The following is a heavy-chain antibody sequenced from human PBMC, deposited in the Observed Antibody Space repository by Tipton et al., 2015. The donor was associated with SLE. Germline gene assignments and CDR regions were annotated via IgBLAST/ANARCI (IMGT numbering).Heavy chain of an antibody. CDR2: ISYDGSNK. J-gene: IGHJ6*04. D-gene: IGHD1-1*01. Sequence: QVQLVQSGGGLGQPGRSLRLSCTASGFMFSSYAMHWVRQAPGKGLEWVAVISYDGSNKYYADSVKGRFTISRDNSKNTLYLQMNSLRAEDTAVYYCARGQHLMDVWGKGTTVTVSS. V-gene: IGHV3-30-3*01. CDR3: ARGQHLMDV. CDR1: GFMFSSYA.